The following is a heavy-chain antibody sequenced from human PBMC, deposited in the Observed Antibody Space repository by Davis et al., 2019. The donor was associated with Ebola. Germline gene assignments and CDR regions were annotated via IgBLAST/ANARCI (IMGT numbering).Heavy chain of an antibody. J-gene: IGHJ6*04. CDR3: ARISGGGDGNYGMDV. Sequence: SGPTLVKPTQTLTLTCTFSGFSLSTSGMCVSWIRQPPGKALEWLALIDWDDDKYYTTSLKTRLTISKDTSKNQVVLTMTNMDPVDTATFYCARISGGGDGNYGMDVWGKGTTVTVSS. V-gene: IGHV2-70*01. CDR2: IDWDDDK. D-gene: IGHD2-21*02. CDR1: GFSLSTSGMC.